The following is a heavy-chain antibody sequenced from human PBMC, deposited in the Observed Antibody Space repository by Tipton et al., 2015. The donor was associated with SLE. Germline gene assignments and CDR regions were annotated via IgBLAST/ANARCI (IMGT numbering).Heavy chain of an antibody. V-gene: IGHV4-59*11. J-gene: IGHJ6*02. CDR2: NYYSGST. Sequence: GLVKPSETLSLTCTVSGGSISSHYWSWIRQPPGKGLEWIGYNYYSGSTNYNPSLKSRVTISVDTSKNQFSLKLSSVTAADTAVYYCARNRDYYYYGMDVWGQGTTVTVSS. CDR3: ARNRDYYYYGMDV. CDR1: GGSISSHY.